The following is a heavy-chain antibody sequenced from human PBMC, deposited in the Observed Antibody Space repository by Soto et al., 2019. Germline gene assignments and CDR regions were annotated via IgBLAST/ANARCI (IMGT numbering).Heavy chain of an antibody. Sequence: GESLKISCRTSGYRFTSYWIAWVRQMPGKGLEWMGIIFPSDSDTRYSPSFRGQVTISADKSISTAYLQWSSLKASDTAMYYCARSLYYYGSGSYYRSYYYGMDVWGQGTTVTVSS. D-gene: IGHD3-10*01. CDR3: ARSLYYYGSGSYYRSYYYGMDV. CDR1: GYRFTSYW. CDR2: IFPSDSDT. V-gene: IGHV5-51*01. J-gene: IGHJ6*02.